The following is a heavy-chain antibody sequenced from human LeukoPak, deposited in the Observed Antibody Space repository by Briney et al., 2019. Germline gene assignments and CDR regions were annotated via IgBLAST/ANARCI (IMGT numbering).Heavy chain of an antibody. D-gene: IGHD3/OR15-3a*01. Sequence: ASVKVSCKASEYSFTDYYIHWVRQAPGQGLEWMGWINPNSGGTNSAQKFQVRITLTRDTSIGTAYMELSRLGSDDTAVYYCAAGPVYDFFEFWGQGTLVTVSS. J-gene: IGHJ4*02. CDR3: AAGPVYDFFEF. CDR2: INPNSGGT. CDR1: EYSFTDYY. V-gene: IGHV1-2*02.